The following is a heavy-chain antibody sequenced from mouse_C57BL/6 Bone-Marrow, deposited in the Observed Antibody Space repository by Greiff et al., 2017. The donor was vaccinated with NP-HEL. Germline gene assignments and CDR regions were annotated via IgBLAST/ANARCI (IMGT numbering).Heavy chain of an antibody. CDR2: ILPGSGST. J-gene: IGHJ4*01. V-gene: IGHV1-9*01. D-gene: IGHD2-5*01. CDR1: GYTFTGYW. CDR3: ARVGGYSNYDYYAMDY. Sequence: VMLVESGAELMKPGASVKLSCKATGYTFTGYWIEWVKQRPGHGLEWIGEILPGSGSTNYTEKLKGKATFTAETSSNTAYMQLSSLTTEDSAIYYCARVGGYSNYDYYAMDYWGQGTSVTVSS.